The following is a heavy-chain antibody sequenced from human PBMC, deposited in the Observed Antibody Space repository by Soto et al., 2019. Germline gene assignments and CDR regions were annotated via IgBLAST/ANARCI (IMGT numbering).Heavy chain of an antibody. CDR1: GFTFSSYG. J-gene: IGHJ2*01. V-gene: IGHV3-33*01. D-gene: IGHD5-12*01. CDR2: IWYDGSNK. Sequence: QVQVVESGGGVVQPGRSLRLSCAASGFTFSSYGMHWVRQAPGKGLEWVAVIWYDGSNKYYADSVMGRFTISRDNSKNTLYLQMNSLRAEDTAVYYCARGRDGYNFMDWYFDLWGRGTLVTVSS. CDR3: ARGRDGYNFMDWYFDL.